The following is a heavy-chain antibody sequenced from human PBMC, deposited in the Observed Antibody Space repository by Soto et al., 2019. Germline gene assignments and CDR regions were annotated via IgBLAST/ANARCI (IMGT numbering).Heavy chain of an antibody. D-gene: IGHD6-19*01. Sequence: PGGSLRVSCAASGFTFSHYAMGWVLQGPRKGLEWVSSIDGSGYSTYYADSVKGRFTISRDNSKSTLYLQMNSLRAEDTAVYYCAKVNLAPYSSGWEIRFDPWGQGTLVTVSS. V-gene: IGHV3-23*01. J-gene: IGHJ5*02. CDR2: IDGSGYST. CDR1: GFTFSHYA. CDR3: AKVNLAPYSSGWEIRFDP.